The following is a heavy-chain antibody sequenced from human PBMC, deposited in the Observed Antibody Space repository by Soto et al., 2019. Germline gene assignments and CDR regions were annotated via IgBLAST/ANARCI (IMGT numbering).Heavy chain of an antibody. Sequence: GASVKVSCKASGYTFTSSGISWVRQAPGQGLEWMGWISAYNGNTNYAQKLQGRVTMTTDTSTSTAYMELRSLRSDDTAVYYCARPLRTYDGSGFPYLSAFDIWGQGTMVTVSS. V-gene: IGHV1-18*01. CDR2: ISAYNGNT. CDR3: ARPLRTYDGSGFPYLSAFDI. CDR1: GYTFTSSG. D-gene: IGHD3-22*01. J-gene: IGHJ3*02.